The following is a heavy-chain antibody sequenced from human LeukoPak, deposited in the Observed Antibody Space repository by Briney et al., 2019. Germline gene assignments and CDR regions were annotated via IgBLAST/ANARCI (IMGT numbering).Heavy chain of an antibody. CDR1: GGSISSSSYY. J-gene: IGHJ4*02. CDR3: ASSTNYDFWSGYYGFDY. V-gene: IGHV4-39*01. D-gene: IGHD3-3*01. Sequence: SETLSLTCTVSGGSISSSSYYWGWIRQPPGKGLEWIGSIYYSGSTYYNPSLKSRVTISVDTSKNQFSLKLSFVTAADTAVYYCASSTNYDFWSGYYGFDYWGQGTLVTVSS. CDR2: IYYSGST.